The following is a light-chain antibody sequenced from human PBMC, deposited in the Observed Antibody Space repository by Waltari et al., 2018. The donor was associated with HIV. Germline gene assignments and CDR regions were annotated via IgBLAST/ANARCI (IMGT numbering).Light chain of an antibody. J-gene: IGKJ1*01. CDR3: QQYNEWPRT. CDR1: QSVSNN. V-gene: IGKV3-15*01. Sequence: EIVMTQSPATLSVSPGERATLSCRASQSVSNNLAWYQQKPGQAPRLLIYGPSTSATGTPARFSASGSGTEFALTISSLQSEDFSIYYCQQYNEWPRTFGQGTKVEIK. CDR2: GPS.